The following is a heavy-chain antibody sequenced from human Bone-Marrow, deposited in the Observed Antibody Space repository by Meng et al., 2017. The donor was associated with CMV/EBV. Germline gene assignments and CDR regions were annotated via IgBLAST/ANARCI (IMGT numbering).Heavy chain of an antibody. J-gene: IGHJ6*02. CDR1: GYTFINYD. CDR2: INPNSGGT. D-gene: IGHD2-2*01. Sequence: ASVKVSCKASGYTFINYDINWVRQATGQGLEWIGWINPNSGGTNYAQKFQGRVTMTRDTSISTAYMELSRLRSDDTAVYYCARGGYCSSTSCSDYYYYYGMDVWGQGTTVTVSS. V-gene: IGHV1-2*02. CDR3: ARGGYCSSTSCSDYYYYYGMDV.